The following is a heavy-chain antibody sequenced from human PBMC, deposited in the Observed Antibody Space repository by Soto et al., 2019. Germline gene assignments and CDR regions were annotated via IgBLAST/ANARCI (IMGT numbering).Heavy chain of an antibody. CDR3: AKHEGYCSTTTCSNFDY. Sequence: GESLKISCQGSGFTFTSYWIAWVRQMPGKGLEWMGIIYPGDSVTSYSPSFQGQVTISADKSINTAYLHWSSLKASDTAIYYCAKHEGYCSTTTCSNFDYWGQGTLVTVSS. D-gene: IGHD2-2*01. J-gene: IGHJ4*02. CDR2: IYPGDSVT. CDR1: GFTFTSYW. V-gene: IGHV5-51*01.